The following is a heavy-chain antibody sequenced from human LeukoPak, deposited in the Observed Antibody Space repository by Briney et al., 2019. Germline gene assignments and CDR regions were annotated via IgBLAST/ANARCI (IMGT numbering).Heavy chain of an antibody. D-gene: IGHD6-6*01. CDR3: AREYSSSPVAVYYFDY. CDR2: IYTSGST. Sequence: PSETLSLTCTVSGGSISSYYWSWIRQPAGKGLEWIGRIYTSGSTNYNPSLKSRVTISVDTSKNQFSLKLSSVTAADTAVYYCAREYSSSPVAVYYFDYWGQGTLVTVSS. V-gene: IGHV4-4*07. J-gene: IGHJ4*02. CDR1: GGSISSYY.